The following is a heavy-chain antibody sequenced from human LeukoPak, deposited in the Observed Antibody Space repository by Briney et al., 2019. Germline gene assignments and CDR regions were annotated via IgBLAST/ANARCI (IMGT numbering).Heavy chain of an antibody. D-gene: IGHD2/OR15-2a*01. J-gene: IGHJ4*02. CDR2: ISSSSSTI. V-gene: IGHV3-48*01. Sequence: GGSLRLSCAASGFTFSSYSMNWVRQAPGKGLEWVSYISSSSSTIYYADSVKGRFTISRDNSQSTLYLHMNSLRAEDTAVYYCAKALLLSSFAARDYWGQGTLVTVSS. CDR3: AKALLLSSFAARDY. CDR1: GFTFSSYS.